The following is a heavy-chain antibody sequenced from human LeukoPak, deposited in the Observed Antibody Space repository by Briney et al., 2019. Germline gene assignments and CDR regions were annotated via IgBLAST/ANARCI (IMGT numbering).Heavy chain of an antibody. CDR2: IYSGGST. CDR3: ARGRWGPYGSGSFPDY. J-gene: IGHJ4*02. V-gene: IGHV3-66*01. CDR1: GFTVSSNY. Sequence: GGSLRLSCAASGFTVSSNYMSWVRQAPGKGLEWVSVIYSGGSTYYADSVKGRFTISRDNSKNTLYLQMNSLRAEDTAVYYCARGRWGPYGSGSFPDYWGQGTLVTVSS. D-gene: IGHD3-10*01.